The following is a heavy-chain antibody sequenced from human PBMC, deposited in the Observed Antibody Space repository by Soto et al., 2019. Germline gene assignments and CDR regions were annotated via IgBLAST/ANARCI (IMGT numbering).Heavy chain of an antibody. CDR1: AYTFTNYG. Sequence: QVQLVQSGGEVKKPGASVKVSCKASAYTFTNYGISWVRQAPGQGLEWMGWISAYNGNINYAQKFRGRVTMTTDTSTRSAYFEVRSLRSDDTAVYYCARSGRSWNLIEFDSWGQGTLVTVS. CDR3: ARSGRSWNLIEFDS. J-gene: IGHJ4*02. V-gene: IGHV1-18*01. CDR2: ISAYNGNI. D-gene: IGHD6-13*01.